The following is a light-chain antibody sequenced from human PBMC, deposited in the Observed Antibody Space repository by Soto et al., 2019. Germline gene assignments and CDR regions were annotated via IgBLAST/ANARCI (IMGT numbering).Light chain of an antibody. J-gene: IGKJ2*01. CDR1: QSVSNTY. V-gene: IGKV3-20*01. Sequence: EIVLTQSPGTLSLSPGERATLSCRASQSVSNTYLAWYQQKPGQAPRLVIYGASSRATDIPDRFSGSGSGTDFILTISRLEPEDFAVYYCQQYGSSPYTFGQGTKLEIK. CDR3: QQYGSSPYT. CDR2: GAS.